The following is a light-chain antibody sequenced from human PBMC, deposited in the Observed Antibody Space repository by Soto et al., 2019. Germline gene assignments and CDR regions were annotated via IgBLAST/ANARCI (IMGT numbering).Light chain of an antibody. V-gene: IGKV3-11*01. CDR3: QRRSNGPQFT. CDR2: DAS. J-gene: IGKJ3*01. CDR1: QSVSSY. Sequence: EIVLTQSPATLSLSPGERATLSCRASQSVSSYLAWYQQKPGQAPRLLIYDASNRATGIPARFSGSGSGTDFNLTISRLEAEDFAVYYGQRRSNGPQFTCRPGTKVDI.